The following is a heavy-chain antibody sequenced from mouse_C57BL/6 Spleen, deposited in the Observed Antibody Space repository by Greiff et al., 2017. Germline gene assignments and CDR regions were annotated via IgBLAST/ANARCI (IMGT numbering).Heavy chain of an antibody. V-gene: IGHV2-9-1*01. CDR1: GFSLTSYA. J-gene: IGHJ2*01. Sequence: QVQLQQSGPGLVAPSQCLYISCTVSGFSLTSYAISWVRQPPGKGLEWLGVIWTGGGTNYYSALKDRLSISKDNSKSQVFLKMNRLQTDDTARDYCARNGRYYSNPYSCDYWGQGTTLTVSS. CDR2: IWTGGGT. CDR3: ARNGRYYSNPYSCDY. D-gene: IGHD2-5*01.